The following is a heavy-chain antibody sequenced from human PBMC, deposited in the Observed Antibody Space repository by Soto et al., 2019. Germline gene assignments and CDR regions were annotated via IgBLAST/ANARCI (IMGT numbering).Heavy chain of an antibody. J-gene: IGHJ6*02. CDR3: ARDLVPAAYYYGMDG. CDR2: ISSSSSYI. D-gene: IGHD2-2*01. V-gene: IGHV3-21*01. CDR1: GFTFSSYS. Sequence: PGGSLRLSCAASGFTFSSYSMNWVRQAPGKGLEWVSSISSSSSYIYYADSVKGRFTISRDNAKNSLYLQMNSLRAEDTAVYYCARDLVPAAYYYGMDGWGQGTTVTVSS.